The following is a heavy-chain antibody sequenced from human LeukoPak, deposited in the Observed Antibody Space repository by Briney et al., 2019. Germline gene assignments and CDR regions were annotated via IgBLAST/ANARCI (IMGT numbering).Heavy chain of an antibody. D-gene: IGHD2-2*02. J-gene: IGHJ3*02. Sequence: SVKVSCKASGGTFSSYAISWVRQAPGQGLERMGGIIPIFGTANYAQKFQGRVTITADESTSTAYMELSSLRSEDTAVYYCAREGTPDIVVVPAAIPAFDIWGQGTMVTVPS. CDR3: AREGTPDIVVVPAAIPAFDI. V-gene: IGHV1-69*13. CDR2: IIPIFGTA. CDR1: GGTFSSYA.